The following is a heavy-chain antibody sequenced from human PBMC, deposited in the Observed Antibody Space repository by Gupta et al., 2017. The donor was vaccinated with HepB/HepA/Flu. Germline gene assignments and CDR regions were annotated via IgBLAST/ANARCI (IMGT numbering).Heavy chain of an antibody. D-gene: IGHD2-2*01. CDR2: ISYDGSNK. J-gene: IGHJ3*02. CDR3: ARGEYQLLLQDDAFDI. Sequence: QVQLVASGGGGVQPGRPLRLSCAASGFTFTSYALHWVRQAPGKGLEWVAVISYDGSNKYYADSVKGRFTISRDKYKNTLYLQMNSLRAEDTAVYYCARGEYQLLLQDDAFDIWGQGTMVTVSS. V-gene: IGHV3-30-3*01. CDR1: GFTFTSYA.